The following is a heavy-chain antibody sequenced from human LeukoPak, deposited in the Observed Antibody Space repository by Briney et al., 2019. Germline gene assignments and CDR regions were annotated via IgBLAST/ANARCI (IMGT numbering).Heavy chain of an antibody. CDR2: INHSGST. CDR1: GGSFSGYY. V-gene: IGHV4-34*01. J-gene: IGHJ5*02. CDR3: ARVAGWFDP. Sequence: SETLSLTCAVYGGSFSGYYWSWIRQPPGKGLEWIGEINHSGSTNYNPSLKSRVTISVDTSKNQFSLKLSSVTAADTAVYYCARVAGWFDPWGQGTLVTVSS.